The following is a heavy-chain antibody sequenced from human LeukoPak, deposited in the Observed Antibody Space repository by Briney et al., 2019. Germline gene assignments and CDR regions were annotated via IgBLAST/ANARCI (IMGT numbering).Heavy chain of an antibody. CDR1: GFIFSDYG. CDR3: ARWGGARQYYFDY. J-gene: IGHJ4*02. D-gene: IGHD3-16*01. V-gene: IGHV3-33*01. Sequence: GGSLRLSCAVSGFIFSDYGFHWVRQAPGKGLEWVAVTRFDGSIKQYADSVKGRFTISRDDSKNTLYLQMNFLKSEDTAVYYCARWGGARQYYFDYWGQGTLVTVSS. CDR2: TRFDGSIK.